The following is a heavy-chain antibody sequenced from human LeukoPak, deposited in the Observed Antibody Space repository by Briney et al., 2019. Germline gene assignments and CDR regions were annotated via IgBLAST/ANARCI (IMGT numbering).Heavy chain of an antibody. V-gene: IGHV4-59*01. CDR1: GGSISSSY. D-gene: IGHD2-2*01. Sequence: PSETLSLTCTVSGGSISSSYWSWIRQPPGKGLEWIGYRYYRGSTNYNPSLQSRVTISLDTSKNQFSLKLSSVTAADTAVYYCAREYCSSSSCYFDYWGQGTLVTVSS. CDR2: RYYRGST. J-gene: IGHJ4*02. CDR3: AREYCSSSSCYFDY.